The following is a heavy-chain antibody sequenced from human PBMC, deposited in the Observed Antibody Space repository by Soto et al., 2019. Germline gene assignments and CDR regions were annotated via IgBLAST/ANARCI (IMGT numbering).Heavy chain of an antibody. CDR3: ASFYSSSWVYYYGMDV. Sequence: GGSLRLSCAASGFTFSSYWMHWVRQAPGKGLVWVSRINSDGSSTSYADSVKGRFTISRDNAKNTLYLQMNSLRAEDTAVYYCASFYSSSWVYYYGMDVWGQGTTVTVSS. D-gene: IGHD6-13*01. CDR2: INSDGSST. CDR1: GFTFSSYW. V-gene: IGHV3-74*01. J-gene: IGHJ6*02.